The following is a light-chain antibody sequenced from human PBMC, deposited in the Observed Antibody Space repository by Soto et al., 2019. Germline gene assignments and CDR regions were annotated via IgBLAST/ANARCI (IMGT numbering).Light chain of an antibody. Sequence: DIQMTQSPSSLSASVGDRVTITCRASQDISNYLNWYQQKPGKAPKLLIYDASNLERGVPSRFRGTRFGTHFTFAITSLQPEDVATYYCQQSDSLPITFGQGTRLEI. CDR3: QQSDSLPIT. V-gene: IGKV1-33*01. CDR1: QDISNY. CDR2: DAS. J-gene: IGKJ5*01.